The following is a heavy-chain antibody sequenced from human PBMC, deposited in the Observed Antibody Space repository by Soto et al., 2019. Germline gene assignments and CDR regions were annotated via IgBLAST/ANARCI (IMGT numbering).Heavy chain of an antibody. D-gene: IGHD3-22*01. CDR2: IFQSGST. Sequence: SETLSLTCAVSGGSIRSNNWWSWVRQPPGKGLEWIGEIFQSGSTNYNPSLKTRVTISVDKSKNQFSLKLSSVTAADTAVYYCARGGYYDSSGYRPFGYWGQGTLVT. CDR3: ARGGYYDSSGYRPFGY. J-gene: IGHJ4*02. CDR1: GGSIRSNNW. V-gene: IGHV4-4*02.